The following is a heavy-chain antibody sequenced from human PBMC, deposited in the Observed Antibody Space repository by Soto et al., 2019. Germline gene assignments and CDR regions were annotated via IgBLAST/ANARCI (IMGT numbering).Heavy chain of an antibody. Sequence: GGSLRLSCAASGFTFSRYEMNWVRQAPGKGPEWVSYISSSGSTKYYADSVKGRFTISRDNAKNSLYLQMNSLRVEDTAVYYCARVGDGYNLNYWGQGTLVTVSS. CDR3: ARVGDGYNLNY. V-gene: IGHV3-48*03. CDR2: ISSSGSTK. CDR1: GFTFSRYE. D-gene: IGHD5-12*01. J-gene: IGHJ4*02.